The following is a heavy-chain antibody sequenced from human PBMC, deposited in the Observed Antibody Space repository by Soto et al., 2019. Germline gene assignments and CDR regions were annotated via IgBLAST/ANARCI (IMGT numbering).Heavy chain of an antibody. V-gene: IGHV3-66*01. CDR3: TRDDVHFNGERWYGVPMDV. Sequence: EVQLVESGGDLVQPGGSLRLSCAASGFSVSSKYMSWVRQAPGKGLEWVSLIQSGGTTYYAGSVKGRFTISRDHSENTLFLQMNSLRVEDTAVYYCTRDDVHFNGERWYGVPMDVWGNGTTVTVSS. CDR1: GFSVSSKY. CDR2: IQSGGTT. D-gene: IGHD3-10*01. J-gene: IGHJ6*03.